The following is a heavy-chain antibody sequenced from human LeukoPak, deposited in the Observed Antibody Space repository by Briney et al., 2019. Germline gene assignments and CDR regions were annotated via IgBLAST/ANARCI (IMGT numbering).Heavy chain of an antibody. CDR2: IYPGDSDT. D-gene: IGHD3-9*01. V-gene: IGHV5-51*01. CDR1: GYSFTSYW. J-gene: IGHJ4*02. Sequence: GESLKISCKGSGYSFTSYWIGWVRQMPGKGLEWMGIIYPGDSDTRYSPSFQGQVTISADKSISTAYLQWSSLKASDTAMYYCARPYDILTGSGPIDYWGQGTLVTVSS. CDR3: ARPYDILTGSGPIDY.